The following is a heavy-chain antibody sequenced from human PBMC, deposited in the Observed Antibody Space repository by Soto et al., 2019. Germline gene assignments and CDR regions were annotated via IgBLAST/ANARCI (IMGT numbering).Heavy chain of an antibody. CDR3: ASAAVTGTAGLDF. J-gene: IGHJ4*02. D-gene: IGHD6-19*01. CDR1: GYTFSGFY. CDR2: INPNSGGT. Sequence: ASVKVSCKASGYTFSGFYMHWVRQAPGQGLEWMGWINPNSGGTKSTEKFQGRVTMTRDTSISTAYMELSRLTSDDTAVYYCASAAVTGTAGLDFWGQGTQVTVSS. V-gene: IGHV1-2*02.